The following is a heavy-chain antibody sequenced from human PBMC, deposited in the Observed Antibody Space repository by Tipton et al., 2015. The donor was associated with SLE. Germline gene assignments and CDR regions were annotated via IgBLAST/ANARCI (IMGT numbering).Heavy chain of an antibody. Sequence: TLSLTCTVSGGSISSSSHYWAWIRQPPGKGLEWIGSVYYSGSAYYSPSLKSRVTMSVDTSKNQFSLRLNSVTAADTAVYYCARGEGIYCSSTTCPGWFDPWGQGTLVTVSS. CDR1: GGSISSSSHY. D-gene: IGHD2-2*01. CDR2: VYYSGSA. CDR3: ARGEGIYCSSTTCPGWFDP. J-gene: IGHJ5*02. V-gene: IGHV4-39*07.